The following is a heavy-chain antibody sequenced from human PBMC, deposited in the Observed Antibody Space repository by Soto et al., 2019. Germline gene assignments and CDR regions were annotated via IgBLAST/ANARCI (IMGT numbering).Heavy chain of an antibody. D-gene: IGHD2-15*01. CDR1: GFTFSSYA. CDR2: ISGSGGST. V-gene: IGHV3-23*01. CDR3: AKDHCSGGSCYAVGAFDI. Sequence: EVQLLESGGGFVQPGGSLRLSCAASGFTFSSYAMSWVRQAPGKGLEWVSAISGSGGSTYYADSVKGRFTISRDNSKNTLYLQMNSLRAEDTAVYYCAKDHCSGGSCYAVGAFDIWGQGTMVTVSS. J-gene: IGHJ3*02.